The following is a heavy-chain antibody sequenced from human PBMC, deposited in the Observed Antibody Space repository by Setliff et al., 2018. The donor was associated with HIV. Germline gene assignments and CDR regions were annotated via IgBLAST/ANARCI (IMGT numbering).Heavy chain of an antibody. Sequence: SETLSLTCTVSGSSISSHYWTWIRQPPGRGLEWIGSFYYSGIANYNPSLKSRVSISVDTSNNQFSLTVRSVTAADTAVYYCAREVDYYDSSRYLLLYYFDSWGQGTLVTVSS. D-gene: IGHD3-22*01. V-gene: IGHV4-59*11. CDR3: AREVDYYDSSRYLLLYYFDS. J-gene: IGHJ4*02. CDR1: GSSISSHY. CDR2: FYYSGIA.